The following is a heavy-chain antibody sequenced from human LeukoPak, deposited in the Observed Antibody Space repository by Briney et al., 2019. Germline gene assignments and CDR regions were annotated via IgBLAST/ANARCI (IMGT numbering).Heavy chain of an antibody. CDR1: GFTFSSYA. J-gene: IGHJ4*02. Sequence: GGSLRLSCAASGFTFSSYAMHWVRQAPGKGLEWVAVISYDGSNKYYADSVKGRFTISRDNSKNTLYLQMNSLRAEDTAAYYCARDLGISSGWYLDYWGQGTLVTVSS. V-gene: IGHV3-30-3*01. D-gene: IGHD6-19*01. CDR2: ISYDGSNK. CDR3: ARDLGISSGWYLDY.